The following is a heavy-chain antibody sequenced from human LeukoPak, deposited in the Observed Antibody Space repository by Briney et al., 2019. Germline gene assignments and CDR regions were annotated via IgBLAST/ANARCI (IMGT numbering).Heavy chain of an antibody. CDR1: GGTFSSYG. Sequence: ASVKVSCKASGGTFSSYGISCVRQAPGQGLEWMGGIIPIFGTANYAQKFQGRVTITADASTTTAYMELSSLRSEDTAVYYCARVTLSRYFDFGNYYGMDVWGQGTTVTVSS. J-gene: IGHJ6*02. V-gene: IGHV1-69*13. D-gene: IGHD3-9*01. CDR2: IIPIFGTA. CDR3: ARVTLSRYFDFGNYYGMDV.